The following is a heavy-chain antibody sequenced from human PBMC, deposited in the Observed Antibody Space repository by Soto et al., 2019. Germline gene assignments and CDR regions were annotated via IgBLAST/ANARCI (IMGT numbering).Heavy chain of an antibody. CDR1: GFTFSNYA. Sequence: GGSLRLSCAASGFTFSNYAMSWVRQAPGKGLEWVSSVSGSGPSTYYADSVKGRFTISRDNSKNTLYLQMNSLRAEDTALYYCAKDVAVVVPAAIDYWGQGTVVTVSS. CDR2: VSGSGPST. D-gene: IGHD2-2*01. CDR3: AKDVAVVVPAAIDY. J-gene: IGHJ4*02. V-gene: IGHV3-23*01.